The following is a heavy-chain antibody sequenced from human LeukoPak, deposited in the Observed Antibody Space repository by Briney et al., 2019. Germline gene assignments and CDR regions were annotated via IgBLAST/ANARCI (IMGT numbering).Heavy chain of an antibody. Sequence: SETLSLTCTVSSGSINTGGFYWSWVRQPPGKALEWIGYIYHTGTTYYKSTLKSRITISIDRSENQFSLKLGSVTAADTAVYYCAEATGEAAAARHWGPGTLVTVSS. J-gene: IGHJ1*01. D-gene: IGHD6-25*01. V-gene: IGHV4-30-2*01. CDR2: IYHTGTT. CDR1: SGSINTGGFY. CDR3: AEATGEAAAARH.